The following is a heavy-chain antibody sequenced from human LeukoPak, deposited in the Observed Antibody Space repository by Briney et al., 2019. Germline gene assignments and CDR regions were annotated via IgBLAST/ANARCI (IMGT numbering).Heavy chain of an antibody. CDR2: ISWNSGSI. CDR1: GFTFDDYG. CDR3: AKDRTLIAAAGTYFDY. Sequence: GGSLRLSCVASGFTFDDYGMHWVRQGRGKGLGWDSGISWNSGSIGYADSVKGRFTISRDNAKNSLYLQMNSLRAEDTALYYCAKDRTLIAAAGTYFDYWGQGTLVTVPS. J-gene: IGHJ4*02. V-gene: IGHV3-9*01. D-gene: IGHD6-13*01.